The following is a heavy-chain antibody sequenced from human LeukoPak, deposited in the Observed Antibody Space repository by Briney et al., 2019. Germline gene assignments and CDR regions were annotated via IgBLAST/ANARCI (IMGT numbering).Heavy chain of an antibody. CDR3: ARDSATDLRWGYDY. J-gene: IGHJ4*02. D-gene: IGHD5-12*01. Sequence: SVKVSCKASGGTFSSYAISWVRQAPGQGLEWMGRIIPILGIANYAQKFQSRVTITADKSTSTAYMELSSLRSEDTAVYYCARDSATDLRWGYDYWGQGTLVTVSS. V-gene: IGHV1-69*04. CDR2: IIPILGIA. CDR1: GGTFSSYA.